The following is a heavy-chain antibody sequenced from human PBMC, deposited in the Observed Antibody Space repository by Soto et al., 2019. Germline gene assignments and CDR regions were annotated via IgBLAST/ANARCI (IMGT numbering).Heavy chain of an antibody. V-gene: IGHV3-23*01. J-gene: IGHJ6*02. CDR2: ISGGGGST. CDR1: GFSFSTYA. D-gene: IGHD1-26*01. CDR3: AKVSLGALTFTDYYYYGLDV. Sequence: GGSMGLSCAASGFSFSTYAMDWVRQAPGKGLEWVSAISGGGGSTYYADSVKGRVTISRDNSKNTLYLQMNSLRAEDTAVYYCAKVSLGALTFTDYYYYGLDVWGQGTTVTVSS.